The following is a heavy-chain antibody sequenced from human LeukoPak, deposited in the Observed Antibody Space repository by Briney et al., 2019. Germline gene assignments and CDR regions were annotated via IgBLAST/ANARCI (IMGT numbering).Heavy chain of an antibody. CDR2: IYHSGST. V-gene: IGHV4-38-2*01. J-gene: IGHJ5*02. CDR3: ARQLTTVTLGWFDP. D-gene: IGHD4-17*01. CDR1: GYSLSSGYY. Sequence: SETLSLTCAVSGYSLSSGYYWGWIRQPPGKGLEWIGSIYHSGSTYYNPSLKSRVTISVDTSKNQFSLKLSSVTAADTAVYYCARQLTTVTLGWFDPWGQGTLVTVSS.